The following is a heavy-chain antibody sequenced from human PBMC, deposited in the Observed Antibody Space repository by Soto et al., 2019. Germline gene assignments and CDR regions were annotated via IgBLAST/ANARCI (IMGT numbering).Heavy chain of an antibody. V-gene: IGHV1-69*02. CDR1: GGTFSSYT. CDR3: ARGYHCSRGSCYVVSIGDACDI. Sequence: QVQLVQSGAEVKKPGSSVKVSCKASGGTFSSYTISWVRQAPGQGLEWMGRIIPILGIANYAQKFQGRVMITADNTTSTAYVELSSLRSEDTAVYYCARGYHCSRGSCYVVSIGDACDIWGQGTMVTVSS. J-gene: IGHJ3*02. CDR2: IIPILGIA. D-gene: IGHD2-15*01.